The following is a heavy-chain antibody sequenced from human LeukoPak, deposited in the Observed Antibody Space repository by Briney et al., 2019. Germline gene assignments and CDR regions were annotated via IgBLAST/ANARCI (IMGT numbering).Heavy chain of an antibody. CDR2: ISSSGSYI. J-gene: IGHJ4*02. V-gene: IGHV3-21*01. D-gene: IGHD2-2*01. CDR1: GFTFSSYG. CDR3: ARGAIPRRFLPAAVEDY. Sequence: GGSLRLSCAASGFTFSSYGMNWVRQAPGKGLEWVSSISSSGSYIYYADSVKGRFTISRDNAKNSLYLQMNSLRAEDTAAYYCARGAIPRRFLPAAVEDYWGQGTLVTVSS.